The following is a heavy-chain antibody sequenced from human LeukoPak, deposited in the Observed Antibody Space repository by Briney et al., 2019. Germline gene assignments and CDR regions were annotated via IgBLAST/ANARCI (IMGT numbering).Heavy chain of an antibody. D-gene: IGHD4-23*01. V-gene: IGHV3-7*04. CDR1: GFTFSTYW. Sequence: GGSLRLSCAASGFTFSTYWMSWVRQAPGKGLEWVANIKQDGSEKYYVDSVKGRFTISRDNAKNSLYLQVNSLRAEDTAVYYCARVRSYGWFDPWGQGTLVTVSS. J-gene: IGHJ5*02. CDR3: ARVRSYGWFDP. CDR2: IKQDGSEK.